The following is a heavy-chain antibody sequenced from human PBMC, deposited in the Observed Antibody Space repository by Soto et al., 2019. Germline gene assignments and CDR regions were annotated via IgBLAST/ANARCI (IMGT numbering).Heavy chain of an antibody. CDR1: GFTFSSYA. CDR3: ARDGGRGKYSGSYKGDYYYGMDV. J-gene: IGHJ6*02. V-gene: IGHV3-30-3*01. D-gene: IGHD1-26*01. Sequence: GGSLRLSCAASGFTFSSYAMHWVRQAPGKGLEWVAVISYDGSNKYYADSVKGRFTISRDNSKNTLYLQMNSLRAEDTAVYYCARDGGRGKYSGSYKGDYYYGMDVWGQGTTVTVSS. CDR2: ISYDGSNK.